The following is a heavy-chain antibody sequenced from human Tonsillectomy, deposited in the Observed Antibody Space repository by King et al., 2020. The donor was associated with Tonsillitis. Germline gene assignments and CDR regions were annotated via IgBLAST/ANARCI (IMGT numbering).Heavy chain of an antibody. D-gene: IGHD3-22*01. CDR2: ISGSGGST. J-gene: IGHJ4*02. V-gene: IGHV3-23*04. CDR3: AKDARITMIVVVTAFDY. CDR1: GFTFSSYA. Sequence: VQLVESGGGLVQPGGSLRLSCAASGFTFSSYAMSWVRQAPGKGLEWVSAISGSGGSTYYADSVKGRFTISRDNSKNTLYLQMNSLRAEDTAVYYCAKDARITMIVVVTAFDYWGQGTLVTVSS.